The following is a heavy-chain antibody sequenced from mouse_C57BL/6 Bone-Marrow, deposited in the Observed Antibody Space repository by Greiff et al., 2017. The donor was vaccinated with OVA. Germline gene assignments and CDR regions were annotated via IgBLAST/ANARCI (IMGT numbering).Heavy chain of an antibody. J-gene: IGHJ4*01. Sequence: EVKLMESGAELVRPGASVKLSCTASGFNIKDDYMHWVKQRPEQGLEWIGWIDPENGDTEYASKFQGKATITADTSSNTAYLQLSSLTSEDTAVYYCTTFITTGAMDYWGQGTSVTVSS. V-gene: IGHV14-4*01. CDR2: IDPENGDT. D-gene: IGHD1-2*01. CDR1: GFNIKDDY. CDR3: TTFITTGAMDY.